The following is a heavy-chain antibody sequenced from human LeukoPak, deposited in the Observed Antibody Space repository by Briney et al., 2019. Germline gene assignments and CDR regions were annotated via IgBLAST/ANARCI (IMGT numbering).Heavy chain of an antibody. CDR2: IYTSGST. J-gene: IGHJ4*02. CDR1: GGSISSGSYS. Sequence: PSQTLSLTCTVSGGSISSGSYSWSWLRQPAGKGLEWIGRIYTSGSTNYNPSLKSRVTISVDTSKNQFSLKLSSVTAADTAVYYCARVYGDSTGVDYWGQGTLVTVSS. V-gene: IGHV4-61*02. CDR3: ARVYGDSTGVDY. D-gene: IGHD4-17*01.